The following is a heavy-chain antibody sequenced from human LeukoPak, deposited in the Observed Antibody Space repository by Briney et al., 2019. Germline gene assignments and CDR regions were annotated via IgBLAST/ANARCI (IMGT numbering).Heavy chain of an antibody. CDR1: GFIFSTYA. CDR2: ISSDGSNK. D-gene: IGHD2-2*01. V-gene: IGHV3-30-3*01. Sequence: GGSLRLSCAASGFIFSTYAMHWVRQAPGKGLEWMAVISSDGSNKYYADSVKGRFTISRDNSKNTLYLQMNSLRAEDTAVYYCASAPACTSCYNYYYYYGMDVWGQGTTVTVSS. CDR3: ASAPACTSCYNYYYYYGMDV. J-gene: IGHJ6*02.